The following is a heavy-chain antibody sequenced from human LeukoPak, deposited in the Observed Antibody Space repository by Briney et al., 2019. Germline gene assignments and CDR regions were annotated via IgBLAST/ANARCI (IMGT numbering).Heavy chain of an antibody. CDR3: VRGHWEVLLDR. V-gene: IGHV3-74*01. D-gene: IGHD1-26*01. Sequence: GGSLRLSCVASGFTFSADWMHWVRQAPGEGLVWVARIDGDATITNYADSVRGRFTISRDNAKTTVYLQMNSLRADDTAVYYCVRGHWEVLLDRWGHGALVTVSS. J-gene: IGHJ5*02. CDR1: GFTFSADW. CDR2: IDGDATIT.